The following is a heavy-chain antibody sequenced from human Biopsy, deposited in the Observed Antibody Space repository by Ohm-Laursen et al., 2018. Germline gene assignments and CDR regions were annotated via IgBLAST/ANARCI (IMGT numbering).Heavy chain of an antibody. D-gene: IGHD3-3*01. CDR2: VNPNNGDK. J-gene: IGHJ6*02. Sequence: ASVKVSCKTSGYTFIDYYIHWVRQAPGQGLEWMGWVNPNNGDKKFAPDFQGRLTMTRDKSISTAYMALIRLRSDDTAVYYCARGPLGPLLEWLLFQTSIDVWGQGTTVTVSS. V-gene: IGHV1-2*07. CDR1: GYTFIDYY. CDR3: ARGPLGPLLEWLLFQTSIDV.